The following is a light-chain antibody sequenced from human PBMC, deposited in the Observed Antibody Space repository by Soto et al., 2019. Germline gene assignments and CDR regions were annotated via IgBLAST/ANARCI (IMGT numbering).Light chain of an antibody. CDR1: SGDVGDFNS. CDR2: HVS. CDR3: SSYSSSGPSHV. Sequence: QSVLTQPVSVSGSPGQSITISCTGTSGDVGDFNSVSWYQQHPGKAPKLMIYHVSIRPSGISDRFSGSKSGNTASLTISGLQAEDEADYYCSSYSSSGPSHVFGTGTKVTVL. V-gene: IGLV2-14*01. J-gene: IGLJ1*01.